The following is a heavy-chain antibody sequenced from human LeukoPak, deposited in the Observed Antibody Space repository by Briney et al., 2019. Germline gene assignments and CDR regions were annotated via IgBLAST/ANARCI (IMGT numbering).Heavy chain of an antibody. V-gene: IGHV4-4*07. J-gene: IGHJ5*02. D-gene: IGHD3-22*01. CDR1: GGSISSYD. CDR3: SRSGAGITMTGNWFDP. CDR2: ICTSGST. Sequence: PSETLSLTCTVSGGSISSYDLSWIRQPAGKGLEWIWGICTSGSTNYNASLKSRGTMLLDASTNQLSLKLSTVTAADTAVYYCSRSGAGITMTGNWFDPWGQGPLVTVSP.